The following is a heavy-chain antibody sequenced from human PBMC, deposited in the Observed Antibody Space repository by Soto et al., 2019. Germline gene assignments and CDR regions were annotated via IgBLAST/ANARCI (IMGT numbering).Heavy chain of an antibody. Sequence: GESLRLSCAASGFTFSSYAMSWVRQAPGKGLEWVSAISGSGGSTYYADSVKGRFTISRDNSKNTLYLQMNSLRAEDTAVYYCAKDPAPRIEPRWDYWGLGTLVTVSS. V-gene: IGHV3-23*01. CDR1: GFTFSSYA. CDR3: AKDPAPRIEPRWDY. CDR2: ISGSGGST. J-gene: IGHJ4*02. D-gene: IGHD1-26*01.